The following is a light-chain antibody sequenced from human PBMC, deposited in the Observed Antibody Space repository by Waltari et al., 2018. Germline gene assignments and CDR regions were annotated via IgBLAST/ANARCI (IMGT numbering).Light chain of an antibody. J-gene: IGLJ3*02. CDR3: CSYVRNVTWV. CDR2: EDS. Sequence: QSALTQPASVSGSPGQSITLSCIGTSSDVGGYSLVSWYQQHPGKAPNLLIYEDSKRPAGVSNRLSGLKTGNTASLTISGLPAEDEADYYCCSYVRNVTWVFGGGTKLTVL. V-gene: IGLV2-23*01. CDR1: SSDVGGYSL.